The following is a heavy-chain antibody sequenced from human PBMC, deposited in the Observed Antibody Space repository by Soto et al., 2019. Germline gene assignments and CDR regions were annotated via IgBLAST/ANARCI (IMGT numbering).Heavy chain of an antibody. CDR2: LKSDGSGT. CDR1: GFTFSSYW. V-gene: IGHV3-74*01. Sequence: EVQLVESGGGLVQPGGSLRLSCAASGFTFSSYWMHWVRQATGKGLVWVSRLKSDGSGTTYADSVKGRLTISRDNAKNTLYLQMNSLRDEDTAVYYCVRGDGDYYDGNGYLGRHWGQGTLVTVSS. J-gene: IGHJ4*02. D-gene: IGHD3-22*01. CDR3: VRGDGDYYDGNGYLGRH.